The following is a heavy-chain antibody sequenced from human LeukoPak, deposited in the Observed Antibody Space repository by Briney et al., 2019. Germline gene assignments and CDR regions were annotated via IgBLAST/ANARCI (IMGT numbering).Heavy chain of an antibody. Sequence: ASVKVSCKASGYTFTGYCMHWVRQAPGQGLEWMGWINPNSGGTNYAQKFQGRVTMTRDTSISTAYMELSSLRSEDTAVYYCARSQHPALGYCSGGSCSKMGAEYFQHWGQGTLVTVSS. CDR2: INPNSGGT. J-gene: IGHJ1*01. D-gene: IGHD2-15*01. CDR1: GYTFTGYC. CDR3: ARSQHPALGYCSGGSCSKMGAEYFQH. V-gene: IGHV1-2*02.